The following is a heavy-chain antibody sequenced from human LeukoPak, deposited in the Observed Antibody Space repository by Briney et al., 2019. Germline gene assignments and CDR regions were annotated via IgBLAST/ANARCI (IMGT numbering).Heavy chain of an antibody. CDR2: ISYDGSNK. CDR3: ARDGPPMVYASDYYYGMDV. J-gene: IGHJ6*02. Sequence: GGSLRLSCAASGFTFSSYAMHWVRQAPGKGLEWVAVISYDGSNKYYADSVKGRFTISRDNSKNTLYLQMNSLRAEDTAVYYCARDGPPMVYASDYYYGMDVWGQGTTVTVPS. CDR1: GFTFSSYA. V-gene: IGHV3-30-3*01. D-gene: IGHD2-8*01.